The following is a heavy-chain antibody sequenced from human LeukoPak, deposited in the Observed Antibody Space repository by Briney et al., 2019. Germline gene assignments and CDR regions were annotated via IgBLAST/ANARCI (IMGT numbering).Heavy chain of an antibody. Sequence: SETLSLTCAVYGGSFSGYYWSWIRQPPGKGLEWIGEINHSGSTNYNPSLKSRVTISVDTSKNQFSLKLSSVTAADTAVYYCARASIVVPAAAFDYWAREPWSPSPQ. D-gene: IGHD2-2*01. CDR3: ARASIVVPAAAFDY. CDR1: GGSFSGYY. V-gene: IGHV4-34*01. CDR2: INHSGST. J-gene: IGHJ4*02.